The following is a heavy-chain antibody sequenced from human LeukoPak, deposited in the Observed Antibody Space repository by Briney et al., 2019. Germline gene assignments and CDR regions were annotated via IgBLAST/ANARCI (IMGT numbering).Heavy chain of an antibody. Sequence: PGGSLRLSGAASGFTFSDYYMSWVRQAPGKGLEWVSYISSSGTTIYYADSVKGRFTISSDNAKNSLYLQMNSLRAEDTAVYYCARRNYAFWSATYYFDYWGQGTLVTVSS. V-gene: IGHV3-11*04. CDR1: GFTFSDYY. CDR3: ARRNYAFWSATYYFDY. D-gene: IGHD3-3*01. J-gene: IGHJ4*02. CDR2: ISSSGTTI.